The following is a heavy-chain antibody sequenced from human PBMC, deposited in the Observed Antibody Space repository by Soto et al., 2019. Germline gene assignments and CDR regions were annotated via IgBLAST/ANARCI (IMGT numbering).Heavy chain of an antibody. CDR2: ISYDGSNK. D-gene: IGHD2-15*01. Sequence: QVQLVESGGGVVQPGRSLRLSCAASGFTFSSYGMHWVRQAPGKGLEWVAVISYDGSNKYYADSVKGRFTISRDNSKNTLYLQMNSLRAEDTAVYYCAMLLPHFDYWGQGTLVTVSS. V-gene: IGHV3-30*03. CDR1: GFTFSSYG. J-gene: IGHJ4*02. CDR3: AMLLPHFDY.